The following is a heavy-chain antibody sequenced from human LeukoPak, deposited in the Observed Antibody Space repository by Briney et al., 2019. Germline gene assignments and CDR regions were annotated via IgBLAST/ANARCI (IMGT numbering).Heavy chain of an antibody. V-gene: IGHV4-38-2*02. Sequence: PSETLSLNCTVSGYSISSGYYWGWIRQPPGKGLEWIGSIYHSGSTYYNPSLKSRVTISVDTSKNQFSLKLSSVTAADTAVYYCARVLGYQLPPPPIDYWGQGTLVTVSS. CDR1: GYSISSGYY. CDR3: ARVLGYQLPPPPIDY. D-gene: IGHD2-2*01. CDR2: IYHSGST. J-gene: IGHJ4*02.